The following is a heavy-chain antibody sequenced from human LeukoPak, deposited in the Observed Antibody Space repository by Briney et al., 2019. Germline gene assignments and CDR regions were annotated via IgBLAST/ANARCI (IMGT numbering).Heavy chain of an antibody. J-gene: IGHJ2*01. CDR1: GGSIFGHY. CDR2: IYSNGIT. Sequence: PSETLSLTCTVSGGSIFGHYFNWIRQAPGKGLEWIGYIYSNGITSYNPSLRSRGTMSIATSRSQFSLRPTSVTAADTAIYYCARRAYYDTSGYSPASGYFDLWGRGTLVTVSS. D-gene: IGHD3-22*01. CDR3: ARRAYYDTSGYSPASGYFDL. V-gene: IGHV4-4*08.